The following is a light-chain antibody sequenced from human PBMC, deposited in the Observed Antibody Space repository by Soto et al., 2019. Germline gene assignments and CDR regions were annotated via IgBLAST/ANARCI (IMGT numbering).Light chain of an antibody. J-gene: IGKJ2*01. V-gene: IGKV3-15*01. CDR3: QQYKNWPPKT. Sequence: EIVMTQSPATLSVSPGERATLSCRASQSVSSNLASYQQKPGQAPTLLIYGASTRATSIPARFSGSGSVSAFTLPISSLQSEDFAVYYCQQYKNWPPKTFGQGTKLEIK. CDR1: QSVSSN. CDR2: GAS.